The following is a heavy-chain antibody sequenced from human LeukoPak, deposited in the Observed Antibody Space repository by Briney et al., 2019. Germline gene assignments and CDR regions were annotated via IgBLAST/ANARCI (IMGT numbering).Heavy chain of an antibody. CDR3: ARRDFVVVPAAIKSYYMDV. CDR1: GYTFTSYA. D-gene: IGHD2-2*02. CDR2: INTNTGNP. V-gene: IGHV7-4-1*02. J-gene: IGHJ6*03. Sequence: GASVKVSCKASGYTFTSYAMNWVRQAPGQGLEWMGWINTNTGNPTYAQGFTGRFVFSLDTSVSTAYLQISSLKAEDTAVYYCARRDFVVVPAAIKSYYMDVWGKGTTVTVSS.